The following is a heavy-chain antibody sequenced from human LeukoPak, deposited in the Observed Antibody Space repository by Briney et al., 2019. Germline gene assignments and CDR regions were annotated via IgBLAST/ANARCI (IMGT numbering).Heavy chain of an antibody. CDR3: ARVRDQWQTQGGFDY. Sequence: PGGSLRLSCAASGFTFSSYSMNWVRQAPGKGLEWVSSISSSSSYIYYADSVKGRFTISRDNAKNSLYLQMNSLRAEDTAVYYCARVRDQWQTQGGFDYWGQGTLVTVSS. CDR1: GFTFSSYS. CDR2: ISSSSSYI. D-gene: IGHD6-19*01. V-gene: IGHV3-21*01. J-gene: IGHJ4*02.